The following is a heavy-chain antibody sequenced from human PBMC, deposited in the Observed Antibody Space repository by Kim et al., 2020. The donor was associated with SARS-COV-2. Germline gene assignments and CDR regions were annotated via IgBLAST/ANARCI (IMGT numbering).Heavy chain of an antibody. Sequence: YAQKFQGGVTMTMDTSTSTVYMELSSLGSEDTAVYYCARDGQAGKGFDYWGQGTLVTVSS. V-gene: IGHV1-46*01. CDR3: ARDGQAGKGFDY. J-gene: IGHJ4*02.